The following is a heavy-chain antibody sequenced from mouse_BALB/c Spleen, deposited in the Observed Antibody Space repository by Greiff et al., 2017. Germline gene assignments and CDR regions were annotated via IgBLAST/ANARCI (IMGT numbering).Heavy chain of an antibody. D-gene: IGHD2-4*01. CDR1: GFTFSSYT. V-gene: IGHV5-12-2*01. CDR2: ISNGGGST. Sequence: EVKLMESGGGLVQPGGSLKLSCAASGFTFSSYTMSWVRQTPEKRLEWVAYISNGGGSTYYPDTVKGRFTISRDNAKNTLYLQMSSLKSEDTAMYYCARPIYYDYDEVFAYWGQGTLVTVSA. J-gene: IGHJ3*01. CDR3: ARPIYYDYDEVFAY.